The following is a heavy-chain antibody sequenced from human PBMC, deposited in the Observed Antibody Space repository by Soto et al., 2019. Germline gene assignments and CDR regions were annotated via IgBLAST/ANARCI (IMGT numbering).Heavy chain of an antibody. J-gene: IGHJ3*02. CDR2: ISSSSSYI. V-gene: IGHV3-21*01. Sequence: GGSLRLSCAASGFTCSSYRMNWVRQAPGKGLEWVSSISSSSSYIYYADKVKGRFTISRDNYKHPLYLQRKSLRAEDTAVYYCARDLGLKLRQYDAFDIWGHGTMVTVS. CDR3: ARDLGLKLRQYDAFDI. CDR1: GFTCSSYR. D-gene: IGHD4-17*01.